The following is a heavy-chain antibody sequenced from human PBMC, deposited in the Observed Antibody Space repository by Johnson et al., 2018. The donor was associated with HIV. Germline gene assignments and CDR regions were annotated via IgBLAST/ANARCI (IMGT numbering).Heavy chain of an antibody. V-gene: IGHV3-30*02. J-gene: IGHJ3*02. Sequence: VQLVESGGGVVQPGGSLRLSCAASGFTFSSYGMHWVRQAPGKGLEWVAFIRSDGSNEYYADSVKGRFTISRDNSKNSLYLQMNSLRADDTGVYYCARGPWLAFDIWGQGTMVTVSS. D-gene: IGHD6-19*01. CDR3: ARGPWLAFDI. CDR2: IRSDGSNE. CDR1: GFTFSSYG.